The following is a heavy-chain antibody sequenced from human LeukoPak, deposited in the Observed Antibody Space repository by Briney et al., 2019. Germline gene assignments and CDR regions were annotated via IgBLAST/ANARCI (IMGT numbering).Heavy chain of an antibody. CDR2: IYTSGST. CDR1: GGSISSYY. J-gene: IGHJ2*01. V-gene: IGHV4-4*07. Sequence: SETLSLTSTVSGGSISSYYWSWIRQPAGGGLEWIGRIYTSGSTNYNPSLESRVTMSVDTSKNQFSLRLSSVTAADTAVYYCARYCSSTNCYHWYFDLWGRGTLVTVSS. CDR3: ARYCSSTNCYHWYFDL. D-gene: IGHD2-2*01.